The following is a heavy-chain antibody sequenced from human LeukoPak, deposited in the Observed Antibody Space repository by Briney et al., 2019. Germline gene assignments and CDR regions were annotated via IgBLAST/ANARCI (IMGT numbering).Heavy chain of an antibody. Sequence: PGGSLRLSCAASGFTFSDYGMHWVRQAPGKGLEWVAFIRYDGTSKYYADSVKGRFTISRDNSKNTLYLQMNSLRAEDTAVYYCAKDAAISYFTPGDHYFDLWGRGTLVTVSS. CDR2: IRYDGTSK. V-gene: IGHV3-30*02. CDR1: GFTFSDYG. J-gene: IGHJ2*01. D-gene: IGHD2-2*01. CDR3: AKDAAISYFTPGDHYFDL.